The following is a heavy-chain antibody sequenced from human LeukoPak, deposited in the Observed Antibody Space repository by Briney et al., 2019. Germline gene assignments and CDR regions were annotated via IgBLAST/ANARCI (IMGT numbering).Heavy chain of an antibody. V-gene: IGHV1-69*05. CDR1: GGTFSSYA. J-gene: IGHJ4*02. D-gene: IGHD1-1*01. Sequence: SVKVSCKASGGTFSSYAISWVRQAPGQGLEWMGGIIPIFGTANYAQKFQGRVTITTDESTSTAYMELSSLRSEDTAVYYCARHRVATTELDYWGQGTLVTVSS. CDR2: IIPIFGTA. CDR3: ARHRVATTELDY.